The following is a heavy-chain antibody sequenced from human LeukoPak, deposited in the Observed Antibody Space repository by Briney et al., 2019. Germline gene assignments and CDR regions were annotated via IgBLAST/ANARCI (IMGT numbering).Heavy chain of an antibody. CDR2: ISGNGVST. Sequence: GGSLRLSCAASGFTFSNYAMSWVRQAPGKGLQYVSVISGNGVSTSYADSVKGRFTISRDNSKNTVYLQMSSLRAEDTAVYYCVGDGRDGYNRYFHHWGQGTLVTVSS. J-gene: IGHJ1*01. CDR3: VGDGRDGYNRYFHH. D-gene: IGHD5-24*01. CDR1: GFTFSNYA. V-gene: IGHV3-64D*06.